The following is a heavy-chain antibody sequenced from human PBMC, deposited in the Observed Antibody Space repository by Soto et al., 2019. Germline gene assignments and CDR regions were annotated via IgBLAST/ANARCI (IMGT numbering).Heavy chain of an antibody. V-gene: IGHV3-30*18. Sequence: QVQLMESGGGVVQPGRSLRLSCAASGFTFNTYAMHWVRQAPGKGLEWEAVITPDGTEQYYAASVKGRFTISRDNSKNTPYLQMNGLGLEDMSIYHCAKRGILGAQGMAYFDLWGRGTLVTVSS. CDR1: GFTFNTYA. D-gene: IGHD1-26*01. CDR3: AKRGILGAQGMAYFDL. J-gene: IGHJ2*01. CDR2: ITPDGTEQ.